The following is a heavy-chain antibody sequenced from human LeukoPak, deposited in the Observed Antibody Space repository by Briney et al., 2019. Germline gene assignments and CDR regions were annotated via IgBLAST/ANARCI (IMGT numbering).Heavy chain of an antibody. CDR3: ARSECTAGSCNWFDP. J-gene: IGHJ5*02. D-gene: IGHD2-8*02. V-gene: IGHV3-66*01. CDR2: MYRGDRT. Sequence: GESLKISCAVSGFNVSSNYMSWVRQAPGKGLEWVSFMYRGDRTYYADSVKGRFTMSRDDMKRTVYLQMDSLRAEDTAVYYCARSECTAGSCNWFDPWGQGTPVTVSP. CDR1: GFNVSSNY.